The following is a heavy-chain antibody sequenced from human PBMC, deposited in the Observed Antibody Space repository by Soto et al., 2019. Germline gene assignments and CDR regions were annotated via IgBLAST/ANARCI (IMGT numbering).Heavy chain of an antibody. D-gene: IGHD6-6*01. J-gene: IGHJ6*03. V-gene: IGHV1-18*01. Sequence: ASVKVSCKASGYTFTSYGISWVRQAPGQGLEWMGWISAYNGNTNYAQKLQGRVTMTTDTSTSTAYMELRSLRSDDTAVYYCARHGRLKRVGSSASARGYHYYYMDVWGTGTTVNVAS. CDR3: ARHGRLKRVGSSASARGYHYYYMDV. CDR1: GYTFTSYG. CDR2: ISAYNGNT.